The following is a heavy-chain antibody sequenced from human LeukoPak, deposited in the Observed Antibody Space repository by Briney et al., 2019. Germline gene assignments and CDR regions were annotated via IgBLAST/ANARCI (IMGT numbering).Heavy chain of an antibody. D-gene: IGHD4-17*01. V-gene: IGHV3-9*01. CDR1: GFTFDDYA. Sequence: PGRSLRLSCAASGFTFDDYAMHWVRQAPGKGLEWVSGISWNSGSIGYADSVKGRFTISRDNAKNSLYLQMNSLRAEDTALYYCAKDKNDYGDYSGFDWGQGTLVTVSP. J-gene: IGHJ4*02. CDR3: AKDKNDYGDYSGFD. CDR2: ISWNSGSI.